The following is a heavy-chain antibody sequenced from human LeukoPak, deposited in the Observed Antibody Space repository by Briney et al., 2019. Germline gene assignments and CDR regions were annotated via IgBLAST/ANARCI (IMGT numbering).Heavy chain of an antibody. V-gene: IGHV3-30*14. Sequence: GGSLRLSCAASGFTFTGHAMHWVRQAPGKGLEWATVIAADGRDKHYADSVKGRFTISRDQANNTLYLQMNTLRDEDTAVYYCARGPRYSFYWGQGTLVSVSS. CDR3: ARGPRYSFY. D-gene: IGHD6-13*01. CDR2: IAADGRDK. CDR1: GFTFTGHA. J-gene: IGHJ4*02.